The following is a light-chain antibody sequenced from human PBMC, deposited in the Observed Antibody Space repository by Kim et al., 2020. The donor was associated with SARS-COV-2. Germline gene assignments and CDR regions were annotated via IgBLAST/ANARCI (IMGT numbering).Light chain of an antibody. Sequence: QRVTISCSGGSSNLGANFDVHWYRHLPGTAPKLLIFENSNRPSGVPDRFSGSKSGTSASLAITGLQSDDEADYYCQSYDNTLSAVVFGGGTKLTVL. CDR1: SSNLGANFD. CDR3: QSYDNTLSAVV. CDR2: ENS. V-gene: IGLV1-40*01. J-gene: IGLJ2*01.